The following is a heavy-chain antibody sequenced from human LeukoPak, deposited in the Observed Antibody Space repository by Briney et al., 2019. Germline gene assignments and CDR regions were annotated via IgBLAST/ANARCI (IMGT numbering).Heavy chain of an antibody. J-gene: IGHJ4*02. V-gene: IGHV1-69*05. CDR3: AADCSGYSYGYPVC. Sequence: SVKVSCKASGGTFSSYAISWVRQAPGQGLEWMGGIIPIFGTANYAQKFQGRVTITTDESTSTAYMELSSLRSEDTAVYYWAADCSGYSYGYPVCWGQGTLVTVSS. CDR2: IIPIFGTA. CDR1: GGTFSSYA. D-gene: IGHD5-18*01.